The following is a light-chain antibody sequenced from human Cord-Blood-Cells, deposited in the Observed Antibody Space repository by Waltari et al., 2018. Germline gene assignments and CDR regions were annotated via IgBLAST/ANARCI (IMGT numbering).Light chain of an antibody. CDR2: WAS. CDR1: LSVLYSSNNKTY. CDR3: QQYYSTPRT. J-gene: IGKJ1*01. V-gene: IGKV4-1*01. Sequence: DIVMTQSPHSLAEPLAESATINCKSSLSVLYSSNNKTYLAWCQQKPGQPPKLLSYWASTRESGVPDRFSGSGSGTDFTLTISSLQAEDVAVYYCQQYYSTPRTFGQGTKVEIK.